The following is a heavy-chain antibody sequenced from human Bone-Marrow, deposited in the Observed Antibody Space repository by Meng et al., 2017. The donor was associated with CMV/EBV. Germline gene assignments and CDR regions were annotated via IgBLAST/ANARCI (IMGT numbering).Heavy chain of an antibody. V-gene: IGHV3-74*01. D-gene: IGHD2-2*01. Sequence: GGSLRLSCAASGFTFTRFWMHWVRQAPGKGLEWVSRINNDGTDTGYADSVKGRFTISRDNAKNTLYLQMNSLRAEDTAVFYCARSYPNFYYSMDVWGRGTTVTGSS. J-gene: IGHJ6*01. CDR3: ARSYPNFYYSMDV. CDR2: INNDGTDT. CDR1: GFTFTRFW.